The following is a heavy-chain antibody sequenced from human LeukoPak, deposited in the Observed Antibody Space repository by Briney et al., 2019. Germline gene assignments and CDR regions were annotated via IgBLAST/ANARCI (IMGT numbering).Heavy chain of an antibody. CDR1: GFTFSTYW. CDR3: ARDGADDSSGFALFDY. D-gene: IGHD3-22*01. Sequence: GRSRRFSCAASGFTFSTYWISWLRHAPGKVLEWVAIIKQDGSEKYYVDSVKGRFTISRDNAKNSLYLQLNSLRVEDTAVYYCARDGADDSSGFALFDYWGQGTLVTVSS. J-gene: IGHJ4*02. CDR2: IKQDGSEK. V-gene: IGHV3-7*01.